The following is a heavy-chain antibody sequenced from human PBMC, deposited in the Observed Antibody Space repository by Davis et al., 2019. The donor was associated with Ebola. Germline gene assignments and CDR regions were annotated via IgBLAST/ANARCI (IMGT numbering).Heavy chain of an antibody. Sequence: ASVKVSCKASGYTFTGYYMHWVRQAPGQGLEWMGWINPNSGDTNYAQKFQGRVTMTRDTSISTAYMELSRLRSDDTAVYYCARGVVRYYYYMDVWGKGTTVTVSS. J-gene: IGHJ6*03. CDR3: ARGVVRYYYYMDV. V-gene: IGHV1-2*02. CDR1: GYTFTGYY. CDR2: INPNSGDT. D-gene: IGHD2-2*01.